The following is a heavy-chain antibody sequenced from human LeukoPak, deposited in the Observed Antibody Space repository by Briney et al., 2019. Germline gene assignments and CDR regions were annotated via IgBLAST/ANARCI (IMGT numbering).Heavy chain of an antibody. CDR2: ISGSGGST. J-gene: IGHJ6*04. CDR1: GFTFSSYA. Sequence: GGSLRLSCAASGFTFSSYAMSWVRQAPGKGLEWVSAISGSGGSTYYADSVKGRFTISRDNSKNTLYLQMNSLRAEDTAVYYCAKDMGLFGVVTGMDVWGKGTTVTVSS. D-gene: IGHD3-3*01. V-gene: IGHV3-23*01. CDR3: AKDMGLFGVVTGMDV.